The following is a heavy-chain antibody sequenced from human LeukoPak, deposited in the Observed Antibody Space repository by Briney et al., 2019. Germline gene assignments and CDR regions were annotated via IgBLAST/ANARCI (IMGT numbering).Heavy chain of an antibody. V-gene: IGHV3-74*01. Sequence: SGGSLRLSCAASGFTFSNYWMHWVRQAPGKGLVWVSRIYLDGSSATYADSVKGRFTISRDNAKNTLYLQMNSLSAEDTAVYYCASGFLSGRGVVGYWGQGTLVTVSS. CDR1: GFTFSNYW. CDR2: IYLDGSSA. D-gene: IGHD3-10*01. J-gene: IGHJ4*02. CDR3: ASGFLSGRGVVGY.